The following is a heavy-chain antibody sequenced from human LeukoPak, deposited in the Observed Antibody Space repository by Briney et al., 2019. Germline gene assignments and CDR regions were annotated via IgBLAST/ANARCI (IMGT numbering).Heavy chain of an antibody. D-gene: IGHD6-13*01. J-gene: IGHJ6*03. Sequence: PGGSLRLSCAASGFTFSSYAMHWVRQAPGKGLEWVAVISYDGSNKYYADSVKGRFTISRDNSKNTLYLQMNSVGAEDTAVYYCARDPWYSSSWSQFGQGDYYYYYYMDVWGKGTTVTISS. CDR3: ARDPWYSSSWSQFGQGDYYYYYYMDV. CDR1: GFTFSSYA. CDR2: ISYDGSNK. V-gene: IGHV3-30*04.